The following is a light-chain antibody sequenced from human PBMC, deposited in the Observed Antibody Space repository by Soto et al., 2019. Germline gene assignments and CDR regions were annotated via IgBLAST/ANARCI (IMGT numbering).Light chain of an antibody. CDR1: QSVSSSY. Sequence: EIVLTQSPGTLSLSPGERATLSCRASQSVSSSYLAWYQHKPGQAPRLLIYGASSRATGIPDRFSGSGSGTDFPLTISRLEREEFAVYYCQQYGSSPPPFGRGTKLEIQ. CDR3: QQYGSSPPP. CDR2: GAS. J-gene: IGKJ2*01. V-gene: IGKV3-20*01.